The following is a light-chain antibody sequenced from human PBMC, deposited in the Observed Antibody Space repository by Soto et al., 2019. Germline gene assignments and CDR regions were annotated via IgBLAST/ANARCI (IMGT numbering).Light chain of an antibody. CDR1: QNINNW. V-gene: IGKV1-5*01. Sequence: MQMTQSPSTLSASIGDRVTITGRASQNINNWLAWYQQKPGKAPRLLIYDASSLQSGVPSRFSGSGSGTEFTLTISSLQPDDSATYYCQRYDGYFGQGTKLEAK. CDR3: QRYDGY. CDR2: DAS. J-gene: IGKJ2*01.